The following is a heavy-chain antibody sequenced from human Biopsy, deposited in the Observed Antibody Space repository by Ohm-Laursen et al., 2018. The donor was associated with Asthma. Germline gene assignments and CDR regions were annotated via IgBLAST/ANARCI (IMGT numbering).Heavy chain of an antibody. D-gene: IGHD3-22*01. J-gene: IGHJ4*02. CDR2: IYTGGTS. CDR1: GFAVSRDH. V-gene: IGHV3-53*01. Sequence: SLRLSCAASGFAVSRDHMFWVRQAPGKGLEWVSVIYTGGTSHTEDSVRGGFTISRDYSKNTLYLQMHSLRAEDTAVYYCARGDSSNWSHYYFDYWGQGTLVTVSS. CDR3: ARGDSSNWSHYYFDY.